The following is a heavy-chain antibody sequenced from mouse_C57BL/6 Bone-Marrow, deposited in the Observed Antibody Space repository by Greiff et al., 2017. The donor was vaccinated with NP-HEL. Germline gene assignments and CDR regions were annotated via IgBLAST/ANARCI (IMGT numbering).Heavy chain of an antibody. J-gene: IGHJ1*03. CDR2: INSDGGST. D-gene: IGHD2-4*01. V-gene: IGHV5-2*01. CDR3: ARQRYYDYDGWYFDV. Sequence: EVQLVESGGGLVQPGESLKLSCESNEYEFPSHDMSWVRKTPEKRLELVAAINSDGGSTYYPDTMERRFIISRDNTKKTLYLQMSSLRSEDTALYYCARQRYYDYDGWYFDVWGTGTTVTVSS. CDR1: EYEFPSHD.